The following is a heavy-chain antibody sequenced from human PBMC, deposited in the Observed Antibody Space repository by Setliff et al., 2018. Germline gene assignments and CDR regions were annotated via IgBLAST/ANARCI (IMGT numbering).Heavy chain of an antibody. J-gene: IGHJ4*02. Sequence: GGSLRLSCAASGFSFTTYTMNWIRQAPGQGLEWVSSIDTSSTWIYYADSVKGRFTISRDNAENSLYLQMNSLRAEDTAVYYCARSETCHSTHCSPYDYWDQGTPVTVSS. V-gene: IGHV3-21*01. CDR2: IDTSSTWI. CDR1: GFSFTTYT. D-gene: IGHD2-2*01. CDR3: ARSETCHSTHCSPYDY.